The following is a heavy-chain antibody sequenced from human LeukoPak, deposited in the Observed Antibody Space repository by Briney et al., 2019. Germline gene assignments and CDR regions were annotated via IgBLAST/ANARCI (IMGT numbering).Heavy chain of an antibody. Sequence: GASVTVSFKASGYTFTSYYMHWVRQAPGQGLEGMGIINPSGGSTSYAQKFQGGVTINSDTSTSTVYMELSSLRSEDTAVYYCARDIVATIGDYFDYWGQGTLVTVSS. V-gene: IGHV1-46*01. D-gene: IGHD5-12*01. CDR3: ARDIVATIGDYFDY. CDR1: GYTFTSYY. J-gene: IGHJ4*02. CDR2: INPSGGST.